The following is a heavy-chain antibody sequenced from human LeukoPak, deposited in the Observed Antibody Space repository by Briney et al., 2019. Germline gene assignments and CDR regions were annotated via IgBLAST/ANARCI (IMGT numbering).Heavy chain of an antibody. Sequence: GESLKISCKGSGYSFTSYWIGWVRQMRGKGLEWMGIIYPDDSETRYSPSFQGQVTISADKSISTAYLQWSSLKASDTAMYYCARYPSVMVRGVIIPLFDYWGQGTLVTVSS. CDR3: ARYPSVMVRGVIIPLFDY. CDR2: IYPDDSET. D-gene: IGHD3-10*01. J-gene: IGHJ4*02. CDR1: GYSFTSYW. V-gene: IGHV5-51*01.